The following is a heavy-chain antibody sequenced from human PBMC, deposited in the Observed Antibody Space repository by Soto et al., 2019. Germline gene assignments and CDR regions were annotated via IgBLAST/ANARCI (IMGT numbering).Heavy chain of an antibody. D-gene: IGHD3-10*01. CDR3: AGSFKYGSGTFDALDV. V-gene: IGHV1-69*01. J-gene: IGHJ3*01. CDR1: GGTSSDYA. Sequence: QVLLVQSGTEVKKPGSSVKVSCQASGGTSSDYALTWVRQAPGQGLEWMGGIIPIFGTANYAPRFQGRVAITADESSSTAYMELSSLKSEDTAVYYCAGSFKYGSGTFDALDVWGHGTMVMVSS. CDR2: IIPIFGTA.